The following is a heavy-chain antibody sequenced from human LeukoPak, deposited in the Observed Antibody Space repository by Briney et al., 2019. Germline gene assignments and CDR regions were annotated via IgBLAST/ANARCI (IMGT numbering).Heavy chain of an antibody. V-gene: IGHV3-48*03. J-gene: IGHJ4*02. Sequence: PGGSLRLSCAASGFTFSSYEMNWVRQAPGKGLEWVSYISSSGSTIYYADSAKGRFTISRDNAKNSLYLQMNSLRAEDTAVYYCARGKGDGYQYYFDYWGQGTLVTVSS. CDR3: ARGKGDGYQYYFDY. CDR1: GFTFSSYE. CDR2: ISSSGSTI. D-gene: IGHD5-24*01.